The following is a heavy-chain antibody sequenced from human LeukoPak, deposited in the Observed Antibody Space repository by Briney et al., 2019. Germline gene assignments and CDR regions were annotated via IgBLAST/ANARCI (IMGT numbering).Heavy chain of an antibody. J-gene: IGHJ4*02. CDR1: GFTFSSYW. CDR3: VRDRSRGYY. Sequence: PGGSLRLSCAASGFTFSSYWMSWARRAPGKGLEWVATTKEDGSERYYVDSVKGRFTISRDNAKNSVYLQMNSLRAEDTAVYYCVRDRSRGYYWGEGTLVTVYS. CDR2: TKEDGSER. V-gene: IGHV3-7*01. D-gene: IGHD3-22*01.